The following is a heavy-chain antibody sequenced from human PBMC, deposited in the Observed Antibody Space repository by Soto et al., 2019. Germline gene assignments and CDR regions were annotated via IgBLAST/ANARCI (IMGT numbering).Heavy chain of an antibody. CDR1: GGTFSSYA. Sequence: SVKVSCKASGGTFSSYAISRVRQAPGQGLEWMGGIIPIFGTANYAQKFQGRVTITADESTSTAYMELSSLRSEDTAVYYCARVGYGSGSYYNVGGSYYYYGMDVWGQGTTVTVSS. J-gene: IGHJ6*02. V-gene: IGHV1-69*13. CDR3: ARVGYGSGSYYNVGGSYYYYGMDV. CDR2: IIPIFGTA. D-gene: IGHD3-10*01.